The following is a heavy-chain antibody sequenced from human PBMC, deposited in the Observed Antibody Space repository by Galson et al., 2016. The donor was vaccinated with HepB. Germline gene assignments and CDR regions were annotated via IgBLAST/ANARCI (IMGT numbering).Heavy chain of an antibody. V-gene: IGHV1-58*02. CDR2: VEVGTRNT. J-gene: IGHJ4*02. Sequence: SVKVSCTASGFTFSSSTMHWVRQARGQRLEWIGRVEVGTRNTTSAEKFHKRGTITRDMATSTASMELNRHSSEATAVYYCSAESSYRNYGDYWGQGTLVTVSS. CDR1: GFTFSSST. CDR3: SAESSYRNYGDY. D-gene: IGHD4-11*01.